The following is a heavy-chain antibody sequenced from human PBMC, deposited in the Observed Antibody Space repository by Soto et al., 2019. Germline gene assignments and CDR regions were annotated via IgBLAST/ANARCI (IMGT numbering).Heavy chain of an antibody. CDR2: INHSGST. V-gene: IGHV4-34*01. J-gene: IGHJ4*02. Sequence: SETLSLTCAVYGGSFSCYYWSWIRQPPGKGLEWIGEINHSGSTNYNPSLKSRVTISVDTSKNQFSLKLSSVTAADTAVYYCARGRWNYVHWGQGTLVTVS. D-gene: IGHD1-7*01. CDR1: GGSFSCYY. CDR3: ARGRWNYVH.